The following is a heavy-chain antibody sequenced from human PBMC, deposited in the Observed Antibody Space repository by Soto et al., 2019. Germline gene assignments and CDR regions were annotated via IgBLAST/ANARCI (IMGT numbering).Heavy chain of an antibody. J-gene: IGHJ6*02. CDR3: ARRSTVTTGYSMDV. CDR2: IYYTGGT. Sequence: QVQLQESGPGLVKPAQTLSLTCTVSGGSISHGGYYWSWIRQYPGEGLEWIGYIYYTGGTYHNPSLESRVTMSVDTYNNPFFLKLTSVTAAYTAVYYCARRSTVTTGYSMDVWGQGTTVTVSS. V-gene: IGHV4-31*03. CDR1: GGSISHGGYY. D-gene: IGHD4-17*01.